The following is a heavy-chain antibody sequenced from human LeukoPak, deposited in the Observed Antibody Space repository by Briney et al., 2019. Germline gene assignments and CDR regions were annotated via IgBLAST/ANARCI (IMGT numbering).Heavy chain of an antibody. V-gene: IGHV3-23*01. J-gene: IGHJ4*02. D-gene: IGHD2-15*01. CDR1: GFTFSTFA. CDR2: IFPSGGEI. Sequence: GGSLRLSCAASGFTFSTFAMIWVRQPPGKGLEWVSSIFPSGGEIHYADSVKGRFTISRDNAKNSLYLQMNSLRAEDTAVYYCAKSGLNRFDYWGQGTLVTVSS. CDR3: AKSGLNRFDY.